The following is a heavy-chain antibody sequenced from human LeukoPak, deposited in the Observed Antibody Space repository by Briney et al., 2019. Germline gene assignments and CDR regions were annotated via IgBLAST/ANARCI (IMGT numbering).Heavy chain of an antibody. CDR2: ISSSGSTI. Sequence: GGSLRLSCAASGFTFSSYEMNWVRQAPGKGLEWVSYISSSGSTIYYADSVKGRFTISRDNAKNSLYLQMNSLRAEDTAVYYCARGDSGWSYYYYYYMDVWGKGTTVTISS. D-gene: IGHD6-19*01. V-gene: IGHV3-48*03. CDR1: GFTFSSYE. CDR3: ARGDSGWSYYYYYYMDV. J-gene: IGHJ6*03.